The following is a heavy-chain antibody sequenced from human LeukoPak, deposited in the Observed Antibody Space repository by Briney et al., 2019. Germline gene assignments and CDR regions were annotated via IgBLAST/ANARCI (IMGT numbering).Heavy chain of an antibody. CDR1: GFTFSSYG. Sequence: GRSLRLSCAASGFTFSSYGMHWVRQAPGKGLEWVAVISYDGSNKYYADSVKGRFTISRDNSKNTLYLQMNSLRAEDTAVYYCARGGLLEGDYYDSTDEGGKYYFDYWGQGTLVTVSS. CDR3: ARGGLLEGDYYDSTDEGGKYYFDY. J-gene: IGHJ4*02. D-gene: IGHD3-22*01. V-gene: IGHV3-30*03. CDR2: ISYDGSNK.